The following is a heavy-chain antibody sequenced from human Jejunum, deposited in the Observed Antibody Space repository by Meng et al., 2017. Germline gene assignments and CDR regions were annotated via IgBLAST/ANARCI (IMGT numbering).Heavy chain of an antibody. CDR1: GDSIRGADYY. CDR3: ARGGNGGRLGDNWFDP. D-gene: IGHD2-8*01. CDR2: ISFSGKT. Sequence: QLQLQESGPGLVKPSQTLSLTCSVSGDSIRGADYYWTWIRQAPGKGLEWIGYISFSGKTSYNPSFKSRVTISLDTSKNHFSLTLTSVTVADTAGYYCARGGNGGRLGDNWFDPWGQGTLVTVSS. V-gene: IGHV4-30-4*01. J-gene: IGHJ5*02.